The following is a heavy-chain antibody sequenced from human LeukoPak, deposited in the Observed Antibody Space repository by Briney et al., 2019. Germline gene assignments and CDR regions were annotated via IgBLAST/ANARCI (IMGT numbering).Heavy chain of an antibody. CDR1: GGSISNYY. D-gene: IGHD1-26*01. CDR3: ARGGSLVGTTPHDTFDI. Sequence: SETLSLTCTVSGGSISNYYWSWIRQPPGKGLEWIGYFYYSGSTNYNPSLKSRATLSVDTSKNQFSLNLSSVTAADTAVYYCARGGSLVGTTPHDTFDIWGQGTMVTVSS. J-gene: IGHJ3*02. V-gene: IGHV4-59*01. CDR2: FYYSGST.